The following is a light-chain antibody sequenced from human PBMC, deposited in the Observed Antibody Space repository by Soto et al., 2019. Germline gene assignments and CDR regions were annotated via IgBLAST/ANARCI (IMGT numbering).Light chain of an antibody. CDR3: QSYDSSLSGRYV. V-gene: IGLV1-40*01. CDR1: SSNIVAGYD. J-gene: IGLJ1*01. CDR2: GNS. Sequence: QSVLTQPPSASGAPGQRVTISCTGSSSNIVAGYDVHWYQQLPGTAPKLLIYGNSNRPSGVPDRFSGSKSGTSASLAITGLQAEDEADYYCQSYDSSLSGRYVFGTGTKVTVL.